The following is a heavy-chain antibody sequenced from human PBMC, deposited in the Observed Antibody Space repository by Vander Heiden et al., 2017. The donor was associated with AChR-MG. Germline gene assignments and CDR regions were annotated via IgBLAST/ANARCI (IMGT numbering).Heavy chain of an antibody. D-gene: IGHD3-22*01. Sequence: QVQLVESGGGVVQPGRSLRLSCAASGFTFSSYAMHWVRQAPGKGLEWVAVISYDGSNKYYADSVKGRFTISRDNSKNTLYLQMNSLRAEDTAVYYCARGLNYYDSSGSVFDYWGQGTLVTVSS. CDR2: ISYDGSNK. CDR1: GFTFSSYA. CDR3: ARGLNYYDSSGSVFDY. V-gene: IGHV3-30-3*01. J-gene: IGHJ4*02.